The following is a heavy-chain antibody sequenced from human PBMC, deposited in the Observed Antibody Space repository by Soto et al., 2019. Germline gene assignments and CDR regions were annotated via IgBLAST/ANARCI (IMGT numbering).Heavy chain of an antibody. CDR2: IYYSGST. CDR3: ARDRGQGSGSYYLGY. D-gene: IGHD3-10*01. V-gene: IGHV4-31*03. J-gene: IGHJ4*02. CDR1: GGSISSGGYY. Sequence: QVPLQESGPGLVKPSQTLSLTCTVSGGSISSGGYYWSWIRQHPGKGLEWIGYIYYSGSTYYNPSLRSRVTISLDTSNNQFSLRLSSVTAADTAIYYCARDRGQGSGSYYLGYWGQGTLVTVSS.